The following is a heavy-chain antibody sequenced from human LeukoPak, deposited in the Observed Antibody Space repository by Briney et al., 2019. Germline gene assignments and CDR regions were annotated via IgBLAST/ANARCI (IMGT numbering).Heavy chain of an antibody. D-gene: IGHD3-10*01. J-gene: IGHJ4*02. V-gene: IGHV3-48*03. CDR2: ISSSGSTI. CDR3: AREKREWFGELLFFDY. CDR1: GVTLSSYE. Sequence: GGSLRLSCAASGVTLSSYEMNWVRQAPGKGLEWVSYISSSGSTIYYADSVKGRFTISRDNAKNSLYLQMNSLRAEDTAVYYCAREKREWFGELLFFDYWGQGTLVTVSS.